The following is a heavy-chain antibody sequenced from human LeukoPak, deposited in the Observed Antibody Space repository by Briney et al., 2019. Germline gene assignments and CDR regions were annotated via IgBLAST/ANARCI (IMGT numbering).Heavy chain of an antibody. V-gene: IGHV3-11*05. Sequence: GGSLRLSCAASGFTFSDYYMSWIRQAPGKGLEWVSYISSSSSYTNYADSVKGRFTISRDNAKNSLYLQMNSLRVEDTAVYFCARDRGYGYGFFDYWGQGTLVTVSS. CDR2: ISSSSSYT. CDR1: GFTFSDYY. CDR3: ARDRGYGYGFFDY. J-gene: IGHJ4*02. D-gene: IGHD5-18*01.